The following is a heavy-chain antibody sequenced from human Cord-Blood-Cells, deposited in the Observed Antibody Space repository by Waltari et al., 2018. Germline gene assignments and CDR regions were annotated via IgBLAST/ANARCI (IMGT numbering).Heavy chain of an antibody. D-gene: IGHD3-10*01. CDR3: ASNYYGSGSYYDY. CDR1: GYTFTSYA. Sequence: QVQLVQSGAEVKKPGASVKVSCKASGYTFTSYAITWVRQATGQGLEWMGWMNPNSGNTGYAQKFQGRVTMTRNTSISTAYMELSSLRSEDTAVYYCASNYYGSGSYYDYWGQGTLVTVSS. CDR2: MNPNSGNT. V-gene: IGHV1-8*01. J-gene: IGHJ4*02.